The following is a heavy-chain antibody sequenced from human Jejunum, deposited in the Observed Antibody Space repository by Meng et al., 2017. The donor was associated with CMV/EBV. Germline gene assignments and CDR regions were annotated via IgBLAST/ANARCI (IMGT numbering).Heavy chain of an antibody. D-gene: IGHD3-10*01. V-gene: IGHV3-48*03. CDR1: GFSLSLYE. J-gene: IGHJ3*01. Sequence: GFSLSLYEINWVRQAPGKGLEWVSYISDSDDTMYYSDSVQGRFTLSRDDAKNSLYLHMNGLRAEDTAVYYCAREWGHYNSGDAFDLWGQGTMVTVSS. CDR2: ISDSDDTM. CDR3: AREWGHYNSGDAFDL.